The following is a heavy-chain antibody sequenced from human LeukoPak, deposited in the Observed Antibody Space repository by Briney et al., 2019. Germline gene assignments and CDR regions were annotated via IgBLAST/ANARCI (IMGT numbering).Heavy chain of an antibody. CDR3: ARSGFTVVPIANYHDGMDV. V-gene: IGHV1-18*01. J-gene: IGHJ6*02. Sequence: GASVTVSCTCSGYSFISYGINWVRQAPGQGLEWMGWISGNSGNTKYADKFQGRVTMTTDTSTETVYMELRSLRSDDTAVYYCARSGFTVVPIANYHDGMDVWGHGTTVTVSS. CDR2: ISGNSGNT. D-gene: IGHD2-2*01. CDR1: GYSFISYG.